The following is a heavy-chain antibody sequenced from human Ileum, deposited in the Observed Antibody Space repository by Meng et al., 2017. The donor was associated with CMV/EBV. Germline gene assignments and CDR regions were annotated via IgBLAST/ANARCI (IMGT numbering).Heavy chain of an antibody. CDR1: GGSLSVYY. Sequence: VPMQHWASGRLKPTRTRSLPCAVYGGSLSVYYCSWIRQTPDKGLEWIAEINYTGNTWFNPALKSRITMSIDTSANQLSLKLTSGTAADAAVYYCARGWVHSASSLHFDYWSQGTLVTVSS. D-gene: IGHD6-6*01. V-gene: IGHV4-34*01. CDR2: INYTGNT. CDR3: ARGWVHSASSLHFDY. J-gene: IGHJ4*02.